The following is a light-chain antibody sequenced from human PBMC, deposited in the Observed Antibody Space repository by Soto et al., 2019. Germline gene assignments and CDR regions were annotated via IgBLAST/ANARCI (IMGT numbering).Light chain of an antibody. CDR1: QGISSY. V-gene: IGKV1-9*01. CDR3: QQLAGYPIT. Sequence: DLQLTQSPSFLSASVGDRVTITCRASQGISSYLAWYQQKPGKAPKYLIYAASTLQSGVPSRFSGSGSGTEFTLTINSLQPEDFATYYCQQLAGYPITFGQGTPLEIK. CDR2: AAS. J-gene: IGKJ5*01.